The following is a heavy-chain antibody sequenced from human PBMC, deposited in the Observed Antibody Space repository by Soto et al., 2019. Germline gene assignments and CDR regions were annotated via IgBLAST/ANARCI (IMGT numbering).Heavy chain of an antibody. J-gene: IGHJ4*02. CDR2: VIPVFNTS. D-gene: IGHD4-17*01. V-gene: IGHV1-69*13. Sequence: ASVKVSCKASGGAFGRYSVSWVRQAPGQGLEWIGGVIPVFNTSNYSLKFQGRVAIFADLSTSTVFMELRSLRSEDTALYYCARGDEMTAVTIFEYWGQGTLVTVSS. CDR1: GGAFGRYS. CDR3: ARGDEMTAVTIFEY.